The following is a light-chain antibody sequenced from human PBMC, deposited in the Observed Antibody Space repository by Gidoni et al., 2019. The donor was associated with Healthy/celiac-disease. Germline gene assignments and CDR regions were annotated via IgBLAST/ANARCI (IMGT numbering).Light chain of an antibody. J-gene: IGLJ2*01. Sequence: QPASVSGSPGQSITISCTGTSSDVGGYNYVSWYQQHPGKAPKLMIYDVSNRPSGVSNRFSGSKSGNTASLTISGLQAEDEADYYCSSYTSSSTLVFGGGTKLTVL. CDR1: SSDVGGYNY. CDR2: DVS. V-gene: IGLV2-14*01. CDR3: SSYTSSSTLV.